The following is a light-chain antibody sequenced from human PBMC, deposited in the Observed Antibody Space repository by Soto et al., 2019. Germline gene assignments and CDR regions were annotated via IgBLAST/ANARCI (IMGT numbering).Light chain of an antibody. CDR1: QSVSTW. CDR2: DAS. V-gene: IGKV1-5*01. Sequence: DIPMTQSPSTLSASVGDRVTITCRASQSVSTWLAWYQQKPGNAPTLLIYDASSLESGVPSRFSGSGSGTEFTLTISSLQPDDFATYYCQNYNGYSWTFGLGTKVEI. CDR3: QNYNGYSWT. J-gene: IGKJ1*01.